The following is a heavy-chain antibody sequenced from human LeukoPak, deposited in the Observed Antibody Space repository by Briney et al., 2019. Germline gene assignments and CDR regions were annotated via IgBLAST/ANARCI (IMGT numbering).Heavy chain of an antibody. CDR1: GGSISSGSYY. J-gene: IGHJ4*02. Sequence: SETLSLTCTVSGGSISSGSYYWSWIRQPAGKGLEWIGRIYTSGSTNYNPSLKSRVTISVDTSKNQFSLKLSSVTAADTAVYYCARGGRCSSTSCQYYFDYWGQGTLVIVSS. CDR2: IYTSGST. CDR3: ARGGRCSSTSCQYYFDY. D-gene: IGHD2-2*01. V-gene: IGHV4-61*02.